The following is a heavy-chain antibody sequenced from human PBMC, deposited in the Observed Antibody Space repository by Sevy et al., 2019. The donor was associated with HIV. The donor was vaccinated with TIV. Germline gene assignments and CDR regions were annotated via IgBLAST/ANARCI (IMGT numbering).Heavy chain of an antibody. CDR1: GFTFGGYA. V-gene: IGHV3-23*01. CDR3: AKEVSEHSYSDY. Sequence: GGSLKLSCVTFGFTFGGYAMRWVRQTPGRGLEWVSAIGGSADYKNYADSVKGRFTISRGNSKNTLYLQMNGLRAEDTAVYYCAKEVSEHSYSDYWGQGTLVTVSS. D-gene: IGHD3-10*01. J-gene: IGHJ4*02. CDR2: IGGSADYK.